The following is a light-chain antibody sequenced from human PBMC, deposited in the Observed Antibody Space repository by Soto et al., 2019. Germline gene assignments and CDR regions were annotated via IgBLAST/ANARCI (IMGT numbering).Light chain of an antibody. CDR2: GAS. V-gene: IGKV3-15*01. J-gene: IGKJ4*01. Sequence: ERVMTQSPATLSLSPGERATLSCRASQIVSSNLAWYQQKPGQAPRLLIYGASTRATGIPARLSGIGSGTEFTLTISSLQSEDFAVYYCQQYNNWPLTFGGGTKVEIK. CDR3: QQYNNWPLT. CDR1: QIVSSN.